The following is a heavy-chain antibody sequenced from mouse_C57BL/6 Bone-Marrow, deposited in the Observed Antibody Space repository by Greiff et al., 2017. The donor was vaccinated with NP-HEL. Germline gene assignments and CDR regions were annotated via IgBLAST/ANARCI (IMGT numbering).Heavy chain of an antibody. CDR2: INPNYGTT. CDR1: GYSFPDYN. V-gene: IGHV1-39*01. Sequence: QLQQSGPELVKPGASVQISCQASGYSFPDYNLNWVKQSHGKSLEWIGVINPNYGTTSYNQKFKGKATLTVDQSSRTAYMQLNSLTSEDSAVYYCARKGFLRRDYAMDYWGQGTSVTVSS. CDR3: ARKGFLRRDYAMDY. D-gene: IGHD2-12*01. J-gene: IGHJ4*01.